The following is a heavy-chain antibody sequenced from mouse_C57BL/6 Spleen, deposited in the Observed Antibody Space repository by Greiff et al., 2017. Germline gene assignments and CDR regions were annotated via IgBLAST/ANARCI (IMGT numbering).Heavy chain of an antibody. CDR3: ARQGDYYDYDYWYFDV. CDR2: ISSGGSYT. J-gene: IGHJ1*03. D-gene: IGHD2-4*01. Sequence: EVMLVESGGDLVKPGGSLKLSCAASGFTFSSYGMSWVRQTPDKRLEWVATISSGGSYTYYPDSVKGRFTISRDNAKNTLYLQMSSLKSEDTAMYYCARQGDYYDYDYWYFDVWGTGTTVTVSS. CDR1: GFTFSSYG. V-gene: IGHV5-6*02.